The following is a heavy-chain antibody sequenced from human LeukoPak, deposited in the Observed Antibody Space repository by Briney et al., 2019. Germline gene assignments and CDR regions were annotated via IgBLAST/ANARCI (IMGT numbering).Heavy chain of an antibody. Sequence: GGSLRLSCTASGFTFGDYAMSWFRQAPGKGLEWVGFIRSKAYGGTTEYAASVKGRFTISRDDSKSIAYLQMNSLKTEDTAVYYCTRGGEYYDFWSGSDRCYFDYWGQGTLVTVSS. D-gene: IGHD3-3*01. V-gene: IGHV3-49*03. CDR3: TRGGEYYDFWSGSDRCYFDY. CDR2: IRSKAYGGTT. J-gene: IGHJ4*02. CDR1: GFTFGDYA.